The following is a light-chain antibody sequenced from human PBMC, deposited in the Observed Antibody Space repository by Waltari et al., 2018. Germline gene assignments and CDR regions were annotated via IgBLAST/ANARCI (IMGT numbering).Light chain of an antibody. CDR1: QSVSNY. J-gene: IGKJ2*01. Sequence: EIVLTQSPATLSLSPGESATLSCRASQSVSNYLAWYQQKPGQAPRLLIYDASNRATGIPARFSGRGSGTDFTLTISSLEPEDFAIYYCQQRSNWPPYTFGQGTKLEIK. CDR2: DAS. CDR3: QQRSNWPPYT. V-gene: IGKV3-11*01.